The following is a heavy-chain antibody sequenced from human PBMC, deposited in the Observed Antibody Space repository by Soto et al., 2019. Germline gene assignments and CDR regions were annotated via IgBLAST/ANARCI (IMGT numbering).Heavy chain of an antibody. Sequence: ASVKVSCKASGYTFTGYYMHWVRQAPGQGLEWMGWINHNSGDTNYAQKFQGRVIMTRDTSISTAYMELSGLRSDDTAVYYRARGFYYDSGYWAAFDIWGQGTMVTVSS. J-gene: IGHJ3*02. D-gene: IGHD3-22*01. CDR3: ARGFYYDSGYWAAFDI. CDR2: INHNSGDT. V-gene: IGHV1-2*02. CDR1: GYTFTGYY.